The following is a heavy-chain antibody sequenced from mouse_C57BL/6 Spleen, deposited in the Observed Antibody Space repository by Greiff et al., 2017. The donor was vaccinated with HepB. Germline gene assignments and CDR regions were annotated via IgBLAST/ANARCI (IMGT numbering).Heavy chain of an antibody. Sequence: QVQLQQSGPELVKPGASVKISCKASGYAFSSSWMNWVKQRPGKGLEWIGRIYPGDGDTNYNGKFKGKATLTADKSSSTAYMQLSSLTSEDSAVYFCARPGNRYYAMDYWGQGTSVTVSS. V-gene: IGHV1-82*01. D-gene: IGHD6-1*01. J-gene: IGHJ4*01. CDR1: GYAFSSSW. CDR3: ARPGNRYYAMDY. CDR2: IYPGDGDT.